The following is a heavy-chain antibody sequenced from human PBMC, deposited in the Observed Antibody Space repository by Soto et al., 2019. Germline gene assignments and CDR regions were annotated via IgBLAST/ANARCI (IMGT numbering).Heavy chain of an antibody. D-gene: IGHD2-21*01. Sequence: EVHVVESGGGLVRPGGSLRLSCAASGFSFSNVWMSWVRQAPGKGLEWVASIKEDGSEKYYMDSGKGRFTISRDNAKNSLSLQMNSLRVEDTAVYYCARAFHRGQGTLVTVSS. CDR3: ARAFH. V-gene: IGHV3-7*01. CDR1: GFSFSNVW. J-gene: IGHJ4*02. CDR2: IKEDGSEK.